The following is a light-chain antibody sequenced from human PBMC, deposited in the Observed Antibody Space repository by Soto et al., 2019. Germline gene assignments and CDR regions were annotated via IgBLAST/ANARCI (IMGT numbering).Light chain of an antibody. V-gene: IGLV2-14*01. CDR3: SSYTSSSTLCV. CDR1: SSEVGGYNY. CDR2: DVS. Sequence: QSVLTQPASVSGFPGQSVTICRPGTSSEVGGYNYVSWYQQHPGKAPKLMIYDVSNRPSGVSNRFSGSKSGNTASLTISGLQAEDEADYYCSSYTSSSTLCVFGTGTKVTVL. J-gene: IGLJ1*01.